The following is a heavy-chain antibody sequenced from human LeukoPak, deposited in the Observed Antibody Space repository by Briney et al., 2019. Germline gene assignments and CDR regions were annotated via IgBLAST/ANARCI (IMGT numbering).Heavy chain of an antibody. CDR1: GGSFSGYY. V-gene: IGHV4-34*01. J-gene: IGHJ4*02. Sequence: SETLSLTCAVYGGSFSGYYWSWIRQPPGKGLEWLGEINHSGSTNYNPSLKSRVTISVDTSKNQFSLKLSSVTAADTAVYYCARGRGRYSGYDSRGTLNYWGQGTLVTVSS. D-gene: IGHD5-12*01. CDR3: ARGRGRYSGYDSRGTLNY. CDR2: INHSGST.